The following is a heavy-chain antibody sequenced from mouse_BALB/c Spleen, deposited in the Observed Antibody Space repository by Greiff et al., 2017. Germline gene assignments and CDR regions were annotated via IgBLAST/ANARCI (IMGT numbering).Heavy chain of an antibody. D-gene: IGHD2-10*02. Sequence: VQLQQPGAELVMPGASVKMSCKASGYTFTDYWMHWVKQRPGQGLEWIGAIDTSDSYTSYNQKFKGKATLTVDESSSTAYMQLSSLTSEDSAVYYCARKSILYAMDYWGQGTSVTVSS. CDR3: ARKSILYAMDY. J-gene: IGHJ4*01. CDR1: GYTFTDYW. V-gene: IGHV1-69*01. CDR2: IDTSDSYT.